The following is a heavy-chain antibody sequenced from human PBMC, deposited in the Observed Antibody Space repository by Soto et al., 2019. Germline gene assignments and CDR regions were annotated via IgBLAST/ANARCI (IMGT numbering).Heavy chain of an antibody. CDR3: ARARHDSSGYHFDY. V-gene: IGHV3-53*01. Sequence: EVQLVESGGGLIQSGGSLRLSCAASGFIVSSNYMSWVRQAPGKGLEWVSVIYSDGSTHYTDSVKDRFIISRDISKNTLYLQMNSLRAEDTAVYYCARARHDSSGYHFDYWGEGALVTVSS. D-gene: IGHD3-22*01. CDR1: GFIVSSNY. J-gene: IGHJ4*02. CDR2: IYSDGST.